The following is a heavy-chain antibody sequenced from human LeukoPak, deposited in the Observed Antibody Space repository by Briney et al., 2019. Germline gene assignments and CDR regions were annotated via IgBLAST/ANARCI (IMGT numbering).Heavy chain of an antibody. V-gene: IGHV3-21*01. J-gene: IGHJ4*02. CDR1: GFTFSSYA. CDR3: ARVGRPLTAVADNFDY. Sequence: GGSLRLSCTASGFTFSSYAMSWVRQAPGKGLEWVSSISSSSSYIYYADSVKGRFTISRDNAKNSLYLQMNSLRAEDTAVYYCARVGRPLTAVADNFDYWGQGTLVTVSS. D-gene: IGHD6-19*01. CDR2: ISSSSSYI.